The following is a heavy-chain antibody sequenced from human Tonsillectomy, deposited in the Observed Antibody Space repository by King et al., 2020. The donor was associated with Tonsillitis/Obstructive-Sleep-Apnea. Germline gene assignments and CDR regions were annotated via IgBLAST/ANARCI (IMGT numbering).Heavy chain of an antibody. CDR3: ARDMVLEAGGDAFDI. D-gene: IGHD2-8*01. CDR2: IYYSESA. Sequence: VQLQESGPGLVKPSETLSLTCTVSGGSISSYYWSWIRQPPGKGLEWIGYIYYSESANYNPSLKSRVTISVDTSKHQFSLKLSSVTAADAAVYYCARDMVLEAGGDAFDIWGQGTMVTVSS. V-gene: IGHV4-59*01. J-gene: IGHJ3*02. CDR1: GGSISSYY.